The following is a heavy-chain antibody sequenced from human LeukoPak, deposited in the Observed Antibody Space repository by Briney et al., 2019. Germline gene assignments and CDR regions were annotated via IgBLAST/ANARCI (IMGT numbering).Heavy chain of an antibody. CDR1: GYTFTGYY. D-gene: IGHD3-22*01. CDR3: ARERVPYYYDSSGYYYYYYGLDV. CDR2: INPNSGGT. Sequence: ASVKVSCKASGYTFTGYYMHWVRQAPGQGLEWMGWINPNSGGTNYAQKFQGRVTMTRDTSISTAYMELSRLRSDDTAVYYCARERVPYYYDSSGYYYYYYGLDVWGQGTTVTVSS. J-gene: IGHJ6*02. V-gene: IGHV1-2*02.